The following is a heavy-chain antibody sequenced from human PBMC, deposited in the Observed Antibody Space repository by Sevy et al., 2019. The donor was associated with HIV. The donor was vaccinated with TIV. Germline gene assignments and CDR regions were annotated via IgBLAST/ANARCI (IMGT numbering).Heavy chain of an antibody. Sequence: ASVKVSCKVSGYSLTQLSMHWVRQAPGKGLEWMGSFDPEDDKRIYAQKFQGRVTMTEDTSTDTAYMELSSLRSEDTAVYYCATTKDYYENSGDPFDYWGQETLVTVSS. CDR3: ATTKDYYENSGDPFDY. D-gene: IGHD3-22*01. J-gene: IGHJ4*02. V-gene: IGHV1-24*01. CDR2: FDPEDDKR. CDR1: GYSLTQLS.